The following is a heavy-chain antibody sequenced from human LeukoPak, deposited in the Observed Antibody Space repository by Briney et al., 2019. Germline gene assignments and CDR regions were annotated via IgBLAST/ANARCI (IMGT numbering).Heavy chain of an antibody. CDR3: ASPGRFYYDILTGYYPHDAFDI. J-gene: IGHJ3*02. Sequence: GESLKISCKGSGYSFTSYWIGWVRQMPGKGLEWMGIIYPGDSDTRYSPSFQGQVTISADKSISTAYLQWSSLNASDTAMYYCASPGRFYYDILTGYYPHDAFDIWGQGTMVTVSS. CDR2: IYPGDSDT. D-gene: IGHD3-9*01. V-gene: IGHV5-51*01. CDR1: GYSFTSYW.